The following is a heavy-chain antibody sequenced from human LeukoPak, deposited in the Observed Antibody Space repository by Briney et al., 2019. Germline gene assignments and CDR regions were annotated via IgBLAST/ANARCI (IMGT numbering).Heavy chain of an antibody. CDR3: ARGDFEH. CDR1: GVSVGTNF. CDR2: IFAGGST. V-gene: IGHV3-66*01. J-gene: IGHJ4*02. Sequence: GGSLRLSCAASGVSVGTNFVSWVRQAPGRGLEWVSIIFAGGSTYYADSVKGRFTTSRDNSRNTAYLQMNSLRAEDTAVYYCARGDFEHWGQGTLVTVSS.